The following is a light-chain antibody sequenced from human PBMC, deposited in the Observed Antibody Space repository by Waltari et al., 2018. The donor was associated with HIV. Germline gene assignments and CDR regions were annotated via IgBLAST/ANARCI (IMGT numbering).Light chain of an antibody. CDR2: GNS. V-gene: IGLV1-40*01. CDR3: QSHDSSLSGYV. J-gene: IGLJ1*01. CDR1: SANIGAGYH. Sequence: QSVLTQPHSVSGAPGQRVNISCTGSSANIGAGYHLHWYQQLPGTAPKPLIYGNSNRPSGVPDRFSGSKSGTSAARAITGLLAEDEADYYCQSHDSSLSGYVFGTGTKVTVL.